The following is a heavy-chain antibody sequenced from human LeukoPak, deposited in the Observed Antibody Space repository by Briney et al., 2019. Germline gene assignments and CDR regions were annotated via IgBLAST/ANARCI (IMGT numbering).Heavy chain of an antibody. CDR3: ARGPSYDSSGYYFDY. CDR2: IYPGDSDT. D-gene: IGHD3-22*01. V-gene: IGHV5-51*01. J-gene: IGHJ4*02. Sequence: GESLKISFKGSGYSFTSYWIGWVRQMPGKGLEWMGIIYPGDSDTRYSPSFQGQVTISADKSISTAYLQWSSLKASDTAMYYCARGPSYDSSGYYFDYWGQGTLVTVSS. CDR1: GYSFTSYW.